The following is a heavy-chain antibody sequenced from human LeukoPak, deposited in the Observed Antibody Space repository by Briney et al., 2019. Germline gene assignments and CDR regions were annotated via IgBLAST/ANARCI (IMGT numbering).Heavy chain of an antibody. CDR1: GFTFSSYA. CDR2: ISSNGGST. V-gene: IGHV3-64D*09. Sequence: GGSLRLSCSASGFTFSSYAMHWVRQAPGKGLEYVSAISSNGGSTYYADSVKGRFTISRDNSKNTLYLQMSSLRAEDSAVYYCVKPQPGGGFDYWGQGTLVTVSS. CDR3: VKPQPGGGFDY. J-gene: IGHJ4*02. D-gene: IGHD1-14*01.